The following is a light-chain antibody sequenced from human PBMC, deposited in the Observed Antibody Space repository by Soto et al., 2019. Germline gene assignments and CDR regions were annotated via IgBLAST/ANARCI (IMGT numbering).Light chain of an antibody. CDR2: RDS. J-gene: IGLJ2*01. V-gene: IGLV3-9*01. Sequence: SYELTQPLSVSVALGQTATITCGENNIGSKNVHWYQQKPGQAPVLVIYRDSNRPSGIPERFSGSNSGNTATLTISRAQAGDEADYYCQVWDISTDVVFGGGTKVTVL. CDR3: QVWDISTDVV. CDR1: NIGSKN.